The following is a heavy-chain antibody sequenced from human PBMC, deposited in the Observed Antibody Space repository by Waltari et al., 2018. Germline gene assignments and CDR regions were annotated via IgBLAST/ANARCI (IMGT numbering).Heavy chain of an antibody. D-gene: IGHD2-15*01. Sequence: QVQLVESGGGVVQPGRSLRLSCAASGFPFTTFAMPWVRQAPGKGLEWVALISFDGAKIYYTDSVRGRFTISRDNSKNTLYLQMESLKPEDTGVYYCARGGNVVVILAATLDYWGQGALVTVSS. CDR2: ISFDGAKI. CDR1: GFPFTTFA. CDR3: ARGGNVVVILAATLDY. V-gene: IGHV3-30-3*01. J-gene: IGHJ4*02.